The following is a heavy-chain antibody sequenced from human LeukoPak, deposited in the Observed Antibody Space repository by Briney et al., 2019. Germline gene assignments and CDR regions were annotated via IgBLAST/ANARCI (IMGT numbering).Heavy chain of an antibody. CDR3: ARDREGLAYFDY. V-gene: IGHV1-2*02. D-gene: IGHD3/OR15-3a*01. CDR1: GYTFTGKF. CDR2: IDPNSGGT. J-gene: IGHJ4*02. Sequence: GASVKVSCKPSGYTFTGKFIHWVRQAPGQGLEWMGWIDPNSGGTDYAQKFRGRVTMTRDTSTSTAYMDLSSLISDDTAVFYCARDREGLAYFDYWGQGTLVTVSS.